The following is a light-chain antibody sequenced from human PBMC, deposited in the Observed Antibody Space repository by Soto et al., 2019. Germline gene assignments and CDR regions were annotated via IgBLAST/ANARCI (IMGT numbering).Light chain of an antibody. V-gene: IGLV2-23*01. Sequence: QSALTQPASVSGSPGQSITISCTGTSSDIGCYNLVSWYQQHPGKAPKLMIYEGSKRPSGVSNRFSGSKSGNTASLTISGLQAEDEAAYYCCSYAGSSTSVVFGGGTKLTVL. CDR3: CSYAGSSTSVV. CDR1: SSDIGCYNL. CDR2: EGS. J-gene: IGLJ2*01.